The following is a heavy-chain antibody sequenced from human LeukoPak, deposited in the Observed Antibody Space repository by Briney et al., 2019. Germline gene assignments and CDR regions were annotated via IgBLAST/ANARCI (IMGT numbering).Heavy chain of an antibody. CDR3: ARGRVYPVY. V-gene: IGHV4-59*01. CDR1: GGSISSYY. Sequence: ASETLSLTCTVSGGSISSYYWSWIRQPPGKGLEWIGYIYYSGSTNYNPSLKSRVTISVDTSKNQFSLKLSSVTAADTAVYYCARGRVYPVYWGQGTLVTVSS. D-gene: IGHD2/OR15-2a*01. J-gene: IGHJ4*02. CDR2: IYYSGST.